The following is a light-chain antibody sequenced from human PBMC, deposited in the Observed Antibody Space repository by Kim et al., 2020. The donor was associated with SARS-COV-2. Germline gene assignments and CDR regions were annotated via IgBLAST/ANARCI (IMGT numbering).Light chain of an antibody. CDR1: SYKFARSN. CDR3: STWDDSLDGPV. CDR2: TNV. Sequence: GQTVAISCAGSSYKFARSNVNWYQQLPGTAPKLLIYTNVQRPSGVPDRFSGSKSGTSASLAINGLQSEDEGEYYCSTWDDSLDGPVFGGGTQLTVL. J-gene: IGLJ3*02. V-gene: IGLV1-44*01.